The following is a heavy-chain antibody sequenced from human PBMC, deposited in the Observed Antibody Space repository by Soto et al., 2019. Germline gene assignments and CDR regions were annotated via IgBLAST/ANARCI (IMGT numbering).Heavy chain of an antibody. CDR2: IRSDSSYK. D-gene: IGHD2-15*01. CDR3: ARGVVKSGGGYFDS. J-gene: IGHJ4*02. CDR1: GFTFSSYS. V-gene: IGHV3-21*06. Sequence: EVQLVESGGGLVKPGGSLRLSCAASGFTFSSYSMNWVRQAPGKGLEWVSSIRSDSSYKYYADSVKGRFTISRDNAKNSVYLQMNRLRAEDTAVFYCARGVVKSGGGYFDSWGQGTLVTVSS.